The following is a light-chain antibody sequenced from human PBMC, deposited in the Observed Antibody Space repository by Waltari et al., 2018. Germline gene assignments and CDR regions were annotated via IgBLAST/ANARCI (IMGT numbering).Light chain of an antibody. J-gene: IGKJ1*01. Sequence: EIMLTQSPGTLSLSPGERATLSCRASQSISKYLAWYQQKPGKAPRLLIDGASSRATGIPDRFSGSGSGTDFSLTISRLEPQDFAVYYCQHYVRLPATFGQGTKVEIK. CDR3: QHYVRLPAT. CDR1: QSISKY. V-gene: IGKV3-20*01. CDR2: GAS.